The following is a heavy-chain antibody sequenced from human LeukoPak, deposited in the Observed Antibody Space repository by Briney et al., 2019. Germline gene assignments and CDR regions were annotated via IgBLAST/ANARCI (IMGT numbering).Heavy chain of an antibody. Sequence: GGSLRLSCAASGFTFSSYGMHWVRQAPGKGLEWVAVISYDGSNKYYADSVKGRFTISRDNSKNTLYLQMNSLRAEDTAVYYCAKDGGYDILTGYYFLAYYFDYRGQGTLVTVSS. D-gene: IGHD3-9*01. CDR1: GFTFSSYG. CDR2: ISYDGSNK. J-gene: IGHJ4*02. V-gene: IGHV3-30*18. CDR3: AKDGGYDILTGYYFLAYYFDY.